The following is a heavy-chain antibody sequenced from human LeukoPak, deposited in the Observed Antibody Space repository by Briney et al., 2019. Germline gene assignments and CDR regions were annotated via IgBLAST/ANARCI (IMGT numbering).Heavy chain of an antibody. CDR2: ISSSSSCI. J-gene: IGHJ3*02. Sequence: GGSLRLSCAASGFTFSSYSMNWVRQAPGKGLEWVSSISSSSSCIYYADSVKGRFTISRDNAKNSLYLQMNSLRAEDTAVYYCARDAPPYDFWSGRKDDAFDIWGQGTMVTVSS. CDR3: ARDAPPYDFWSGRKDDAFDI. V-gene: IGHV3-21*01. D-gene: IGHD3-3*01. CDR1: GFTFSSYS.